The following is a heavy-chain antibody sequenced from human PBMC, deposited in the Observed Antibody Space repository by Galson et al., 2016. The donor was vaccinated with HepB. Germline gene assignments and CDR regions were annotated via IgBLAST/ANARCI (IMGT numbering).Heavy chain of an antibody. D-gene: IGHD2-15*01. V-gene: IGHV1-18*01. J-gene: IGHJ3*02. CDR3: ARHVTPPLLGDAFDI. CDR1: GYSFTNYG. CDR2: ISAYSGNT. Sequence: SVKVSCKASGYSFTNYGVTWVRQAPGHGLEWMGWISAYSGNTNYAQKIQGRVTMTTDPSTSTAYMELRSLRSDHTAVYYCARHVTPPLLGDAFDIWGQGTMIIVSS.